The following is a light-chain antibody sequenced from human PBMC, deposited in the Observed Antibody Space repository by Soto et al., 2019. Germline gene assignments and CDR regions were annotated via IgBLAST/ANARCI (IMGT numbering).Light chain of an antibody. Sequence: EIVMTQSPATLSVSPGERATLSCRASQSIGSHLAWYQQKPGQAPRLLIHGASTRATGIPARFSGSGSGTEFTLVISSLQSEDFAVYYCQQYHYWWAFGQGTKVEIK. J-gene: IGKJ1*01. CDR1: QSIGSH. V-gene: IGKV3-15*01. CDR3: QQYHYWWA. CDR2: GAS.